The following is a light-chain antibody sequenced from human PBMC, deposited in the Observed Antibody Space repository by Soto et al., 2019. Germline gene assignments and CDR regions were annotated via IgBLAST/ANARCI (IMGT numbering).Light chain of an antibody. Sequence: QSALTQPASVSGSPGQSITIACTGTSSDVGGYDYVSWYQQHPGKAPKHMIFEVTNRPSGVSNRFSGSKSGNTASLTISGLRAEDEADFRSTSKLPYVFGTRTKLTVL. CDR2: EVT. V-gene: IGLV2-14*01. J-gene: IGLJ1*01. CDR3: TSKLPYV. CDR1: SSDVGGYDY.